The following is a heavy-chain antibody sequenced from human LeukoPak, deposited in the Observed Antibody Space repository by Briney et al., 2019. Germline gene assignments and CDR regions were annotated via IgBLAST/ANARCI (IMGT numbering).Heavy chain of an antibody. Sequence: GRSLRLSCAASGFTFKNYDIHWVRQAPGKGLEWVAVSSYDDSDKYYADSVKGRFSISRDSSKNIVYLQMNSLRDDDTAVYHCAREGMVRGAYLDYWGQGTLVTVPS. CDR1: GFTFKNYD. D-gene: IGHD3-10*01. V-gene: IGHV3-30*03. CDR3: AREGMVRGAYLDY. CDR2: SSYDDSDK. J-gene: IGHJ4*02.